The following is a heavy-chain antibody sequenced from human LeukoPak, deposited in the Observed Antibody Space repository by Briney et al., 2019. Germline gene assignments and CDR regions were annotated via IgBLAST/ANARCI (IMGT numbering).Heavy chain of an antibody. J-gene: IGHJ4*02. D-gene: IGHD6-19*01. V-gene: IGHV5-51*01. Sequence: GESLKIYCKGSGYSFTSYWIGWVRQMPGKGLEWMGIIYPGDSDTRYSPSFQGQVTISADKSISTAYLQWSSLKASDTAMYYCARVASAVAATGYFDYWGQGTLVTVSS. CDR1: GYSFTSYW. CDR2: IYPGDSDT. CDR3: ARVASAVAATGYFDY.